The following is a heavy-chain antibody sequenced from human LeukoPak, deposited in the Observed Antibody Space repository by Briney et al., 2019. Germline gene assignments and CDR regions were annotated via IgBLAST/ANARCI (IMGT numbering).Heavy chain of an antibody. CDR1: GYTFNNYG. V-gene: IGHV1-2*06. D-gene: IGHD3-10*01. CDR2: INPSSGGT. CDR3: ARGPSGSDY. Sequence: ASVKVSCKASGYTFNNYGVTWVRQAPGQGLEWMGRINPSSGGTNYAQKFQGRVTMTRDTSINTAYMDLSSLRSDDTAVYYCARGPSGSDYWGQGTLVTVSS. J-gene: IGHJ4*02.